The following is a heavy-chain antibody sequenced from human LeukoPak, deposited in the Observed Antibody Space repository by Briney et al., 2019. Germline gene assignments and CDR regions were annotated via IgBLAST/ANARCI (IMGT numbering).Heavy chain of an antibody. CDR3: ARVDNYYYGSGNTIDY. CDR2: ISSSGSTI. Sequence: GGSLSLSWAPSGFTFSSYEMNWVRQAPGKGLEWVSYISSSGSTIYYADSVKGRFTISRDDAKNSLYLQMNSLRAEDTAVYYCARVDNYYYGSGNTIDYWGQGTLVTVSS. V-gene: IGHV3-48*03. CDR1: GFTFSSYE. D-gene: IGHD3-10*01. J-gene: IGHJ4*02.